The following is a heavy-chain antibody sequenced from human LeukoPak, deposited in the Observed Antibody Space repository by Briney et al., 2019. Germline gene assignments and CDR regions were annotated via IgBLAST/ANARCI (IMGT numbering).Heavy chain of an antibody. V-gene: IGHV3-48*03. CDR2: ISSSGSTI. Sequence: GGSLRLSCAASGFTFSSYEMNWVRQAPGKGLEWVSYISSSGSTIYYADSVKGRFTISRDNAKNSLYLQMNSLRAEDTAVYYCAKGYSSGWVHFDYWGQGTLVTVSS. D-gene: IGHD6-19*01. J-gene: IGHJ4*02. CDR3: AKGYSSGWVHFDY. CDR1: GFTFSSYE.